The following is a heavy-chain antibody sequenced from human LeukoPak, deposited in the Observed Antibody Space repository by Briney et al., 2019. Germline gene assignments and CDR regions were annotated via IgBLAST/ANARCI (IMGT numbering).Heavy chain of an antibody. D-gene: IGHD6-19*01. CDR3: TRDKSRHWLIHWYFDL. V-gene: IGHV4-61*02. CDR2: VYVSGST. J-gene: IGHJ2*01. CDR1: GGSISSGGYY. Sequence: SETLSLTCTVSGGSISSGGYYWSWIRQPAGKGLEWIGRVYVSGSTYYNPSLKSRVNISLDTSKNQFSLSLSSVTAADTALYYCTRDKSRHWLIHWYFDLWAVAPWSLSPQ.